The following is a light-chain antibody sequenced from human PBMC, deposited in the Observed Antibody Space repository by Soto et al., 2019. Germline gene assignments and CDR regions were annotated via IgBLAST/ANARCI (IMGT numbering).Light chain of an antibody. CDR3: QLYGSSWT. J-gene: IGKJ1*01. CDR1: QSDSSRF. CDR2: STF. V-gene: IGKV3-20*01. Sequence: EIVLTQSPATLSLSPGERATLSCRASQSDSSRFLAWYQQKPGQAPRLLIHSTFRRDTGIPDRFSGSGSGTDFTLTISRLEPEDYAVYYCQLYGSSWTFGQGTKVEIK.